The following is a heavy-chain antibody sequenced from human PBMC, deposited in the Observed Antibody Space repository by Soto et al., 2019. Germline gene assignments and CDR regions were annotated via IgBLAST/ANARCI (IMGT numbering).Heavy chain of an antibody. CDR1: GYTFTSYG. CDR2: ISAYNGNT. Sequence: ASVKVSCKASGYTFTSYGISWVRQAPGQGLEWMGWISAYNGNTNYAQKLQGRVTMTTDTSTSTAYMELRSLRSDDTAVYYCARDAMYYDYIWGSYRYAYFDYWGQGTLVTVSS. J-gene: IGHJ4*02. CDR3: ARDAMYYDYIWGSYRYAYFDY. V-gene: IGHV1-18*01. D-gene: IGHD3-16*02.